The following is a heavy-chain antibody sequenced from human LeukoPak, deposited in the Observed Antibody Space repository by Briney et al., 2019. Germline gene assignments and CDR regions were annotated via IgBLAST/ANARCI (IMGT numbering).Heavy chain of an antibody. CDR1: GFNFNLFW. Sequence: GGSLRLSCAASGFNFNLFWMTWVRQAPGKGLQWVANIKQDGSEKYYVDSVKGRFTISRDDAKKTLYLQMNSLRAEDTAVYYCARGWSGFDYWGQGTLVTVSS. D-gene: IGHD1-1*01. CDR3: ARGWSGFDY. J-gene: IGHJ4*02. CDR2: IKQDGSEK. V-gene: IGHV3-7*05.